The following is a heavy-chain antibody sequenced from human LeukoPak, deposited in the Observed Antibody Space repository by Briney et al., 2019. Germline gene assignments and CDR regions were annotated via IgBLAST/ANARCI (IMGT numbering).Heavy chain of an antibody. CDR2: IYYSGST. Sequence: PSETLSLTCTVSGGSISSSSYYWGWIRQPPGKGLEWIGSIYYSGSTYYNPSLKSRVTISVDTSKNQFSLKLSSVTAADTAVYYCARGYCSSTSCYEDYYYYGMDVWGQGTTVTVSS. D-gene: IGHD2-2*01. J-gene: IGHJ6*02. V-gene: IGHV4-39*01. CDR1: GGSISSSSYY. CDR3: ARGYCSSTSCYEDYYYYGMDV.